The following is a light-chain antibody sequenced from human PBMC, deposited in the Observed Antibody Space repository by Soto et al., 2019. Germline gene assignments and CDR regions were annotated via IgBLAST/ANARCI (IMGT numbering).Light chain of an antibody. CDR3: QKCSGPPPFT. V-gene: IGKV1-27*01. CDR2: AAS. Sequence: DIQMTQSPSSLSASVGDRVTITCRASHDITNYLAWYQQKPGKVPKLLIYAASTLQSGVPSRFSGSGSGTDFTLTISSLQPEDAATNFCQKCSGPPPFTFGPETTVDIK. CDR1: HDITNY. J-gene: IGKJ3*01.